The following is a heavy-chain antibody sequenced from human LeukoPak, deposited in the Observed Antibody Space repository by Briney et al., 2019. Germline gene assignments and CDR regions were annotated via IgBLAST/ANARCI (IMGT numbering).Heavy chain of an antibody. J-gene: IGHJ4*02. CDR2: IYYSEST. CDR3: ARERYSSGCPDY. Sequence: PSDTLSLTCTVSGGSISSSSYYWGWIRQPPGKGLEWIGSIYYSESTYYNPSLQSRVTISVDTSKNQYSLKLSSVPAADTAVYYCARERYSSGCPDYWGQGTLVTVSS. V-gene: IGHV4-39*02. CDR1: GGSISSSSYY. D-gene: IGHD6-19*01.